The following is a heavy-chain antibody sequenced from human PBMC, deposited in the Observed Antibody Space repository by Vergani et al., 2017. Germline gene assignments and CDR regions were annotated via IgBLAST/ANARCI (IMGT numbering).Heavy chain of an antibody. Sequence: QVQLVQSGAEVKKPGASVKVSCKASGYTFTSYGISWVRQAPGQGLEWMGWISAYNGNTNYAQKLQGRATMTTDTSTSTAYMELRSLRSDDTAVYYCGRTKAYCGGDCYLAPDAFWGQGTMVTVSS. CDR1: GYTFTSYG. CDR3: GRTKAYCGGDCYLAPDAF. CDR2: ISAYNGNT. J-gene: IGHJ3*01. V-gene: IGHV1-18*04. D-gene: IGHD2-21*02.